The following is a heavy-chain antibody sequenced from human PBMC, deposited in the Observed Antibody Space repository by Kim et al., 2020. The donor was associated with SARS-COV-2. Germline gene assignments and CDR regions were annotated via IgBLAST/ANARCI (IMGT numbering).Heavy chain of an antibody. J-gene: IGHJ4*02. D-gene: IGHD3-3*01. V-gene: IGHV3-7*01. CDR2: IKQDGSEK. Sequence: GGSLRLSCAASGFTFTNYWMSWVRQAPGKGLEWVANIKQDGSEKYYVDSVKGRFTISRDNAKNSLYLQMNSLRAEDTAVYYCAGGPGFGRPFDYWGQGTLVTVSS. CDR3: AGGPGFGRPFDY. CDR1: GFTFTNYW.